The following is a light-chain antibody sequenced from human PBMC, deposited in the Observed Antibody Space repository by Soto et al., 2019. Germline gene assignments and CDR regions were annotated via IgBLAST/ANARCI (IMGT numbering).Light chain of an antibody. V-gene: IGLV2-14*01. CDR1: SSNIGGYNY. CDR2: DVS. Sequence: QSVLKQPPSVSGSPGRRVTISCTGSSSNIGGYNYVSWYQQHPGTAPKLMIYDVSNRPSGVSNRFSGSKSGNTASLTISGLQAEDEADYYCSSYTSSSTHYVFGTGTKVTVL. J-gene: IGLJ1*01. CDR3: SSYTSSSTHYV.